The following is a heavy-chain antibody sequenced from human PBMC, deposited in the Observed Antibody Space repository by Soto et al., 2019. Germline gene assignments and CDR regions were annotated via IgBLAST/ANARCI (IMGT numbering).Heavy chain of an antibody. Sequence: QVQLVESGGGVVQPGRSLRLSCAASGFTFSTYAMHWVRKAPGKGLEWVAVLSYDGSNKYYADSVKGRFTISRDNSKNTLYLQMNSLRAEDTAVYYCARVVPAAMYYYYGMDVWGQGTTVTVSS. J-gene: IGHJ6*02. CDR2: LSYDGSNK. D-gene: IGHD2-2*01. V-gene: IGHV3-30*03. CDR3: ARVVPAAMYYYYGMDV. CDR1: GFTFSTYA.